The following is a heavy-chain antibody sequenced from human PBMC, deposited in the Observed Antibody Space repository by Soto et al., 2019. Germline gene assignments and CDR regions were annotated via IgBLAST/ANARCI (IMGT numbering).Heavy chain of an antibody. CDR3: ARVGYRYYYYGMHV. D-gene: IGHD5-12*01. CDR2: IKQDGSEK. CDR1: GFTFSTYW. Sequence: PGGSLRLSCAASGFTFSTYWMSWVRQAPGKGLEWVANIKQDGSEKYYVDSVKGRFTISRDNARDSLFLQMNSLRAEDTAVYYCARVGYRYYYYGMHVWGQGTTVTVSS. J-gene: IGHJ6*02. V-gene: IGHV3-7*01.